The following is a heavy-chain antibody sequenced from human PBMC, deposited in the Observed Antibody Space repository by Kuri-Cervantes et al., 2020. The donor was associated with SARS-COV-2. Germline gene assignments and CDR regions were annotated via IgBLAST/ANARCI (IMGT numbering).Heavy chain of an antibody. CDR1: GFTFSSYA. D-gene: IGHD2-2*01. Sequence: GGSLRLSCAASGFTFSSYAMSWVRQAPGKGLEWVAFIRYDGSNKYYADSVKGRFTISRDNSKNTLYLQMNSLRAEDTAVYYCAKDVNIVVVPAATFHYYYMDVWGKGTTVTVSS. J-gene: IGHJ6*03. V-gene: IGHV3-30*02. CDR2: IRYDGSNK. CDR3: AKDVNIVVVPAATFHYYYMDV.